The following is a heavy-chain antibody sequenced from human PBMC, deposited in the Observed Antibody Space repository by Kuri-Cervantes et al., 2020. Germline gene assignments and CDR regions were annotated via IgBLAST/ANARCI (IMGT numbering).Heavy chain of an antibody. V-gene: IGHV4-34*01. D-gene: IGHD3-22*01. Sequence: LETLSLTCAVYGGSFSGYYWSWIRQPPGKGLEWIGEINHSGSTNYNPSLKSRVTISVDTSKNQFSLKLSSVTAADTAVHYCARLGPPSNYYDSSGYPYWGQGTLVTVSS. CDR2: INHSGST. CDR3: ARLGPPSNYYDSSGYPY. CDR1: GGSFSGYY. J-gene: IGHJ4*02.